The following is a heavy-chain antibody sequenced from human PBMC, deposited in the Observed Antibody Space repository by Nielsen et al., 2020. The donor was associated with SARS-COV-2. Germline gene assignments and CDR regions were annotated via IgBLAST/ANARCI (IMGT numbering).Heavy chain of an antibody. V-gene: IGHV1-3*04. Sequence: ASVKVSCKASGYIFTAYAIHWVRQDPGQRLEWMGWINSDSGNTKYSQKFRGRVTITRDTSASTAYMELSGLSSEDTAVYYCARSRGCSATSCFFDYWGQGALVTVSS. J-gene: IGHJ4*02. CDR2: INSDSGNT. CDR1: GYIFTAYA. D-gene: IGHD2-2*01. CDR3: ARSRGCSATSCFFDY.